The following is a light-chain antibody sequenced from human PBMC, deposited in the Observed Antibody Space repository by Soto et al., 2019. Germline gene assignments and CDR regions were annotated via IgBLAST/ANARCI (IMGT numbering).Light chain of an antibody. J-gene: IGKJ3*01. V-gene: IGKV3-15*01. CDR1: QSVSSN. Sequence: EIVMTQSPATLSVSPGERATLSCRASQSVSSNLAWYQQKPGQAPRLLIYGASTRATGIPARFSGSGSGTELPLTISSLQSEDFAVYYCQQYNNWLFTFGPGTKVDIK. CDR3: QQYNNWLFT. CDR2: GAS.